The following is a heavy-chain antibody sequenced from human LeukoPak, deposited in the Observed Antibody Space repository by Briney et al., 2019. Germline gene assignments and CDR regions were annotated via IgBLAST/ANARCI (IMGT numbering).Heavy chain of an antibody. Sequence: SETLSLTCTVSGGSISSYYWSWIRQPPGKGREWIGYIYYSGSTNYNPSLKSRVTISVDTSKNQFSLKLSSVTAADTAVYYCARKMGSGYIKHHDAFDIWGQGTMVTVSS. CDR3: ARKMGSGYIKHHDAFDI. V-gene: IGHV4-59*01. CDR2: IYYSGST. J-gene: IGHJ3*02. CDR1: GGSISSYY. D-gene: IGHD3-22*01.